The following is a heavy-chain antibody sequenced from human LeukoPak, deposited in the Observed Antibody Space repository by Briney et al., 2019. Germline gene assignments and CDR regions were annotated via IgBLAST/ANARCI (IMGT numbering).Heavy chain of an antibody. CDR2: IKQNGSEK. V-gene: IGHV3-7*01. J-gene: IGHJ4*02. CDR1: GFTFSSYW. Sequence: PGGSLRLSCAASGFTFSSYWMSWVRQAPGKGLEWVANIKQNGSEKYYVDSVKGRLTISRDNAKNSLYLQMNSLRAEDTAVYYCARVYYDSSGYYLFFDYWGQGTLVTVSS. D-gene: IGHD3-22*01. CDR3: ARVYYDSSGYYLFFDY.